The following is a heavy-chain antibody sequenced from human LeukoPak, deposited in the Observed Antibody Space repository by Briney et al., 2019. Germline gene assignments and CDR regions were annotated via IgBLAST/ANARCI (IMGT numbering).Heavy chain of an antibody. CDR2: IYHSGST. J-gene: IGHJ6*03. Sequence: SETLSLTCTVSGYSISSGYYWGWIRQPPGKGLEWIGSIYHSGSTYYNPSLKSRVTISVDTSKNQFSLKLSSVTAADTAVYYCAINRRMMKRRNENYYYYMDVWGKGTTVTVSS. CDR3: AINRRMMKRRNENYYYYMDV. V-gene: IGHV4-38-2*02. CDR1: GYSISSGYY. D-gene: IGHD2-15*01.